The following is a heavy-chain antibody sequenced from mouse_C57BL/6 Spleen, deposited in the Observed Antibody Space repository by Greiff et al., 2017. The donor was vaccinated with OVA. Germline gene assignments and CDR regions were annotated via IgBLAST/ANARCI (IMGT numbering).Heavy chain of an antibody. Sequence: DVMLVESGGGLVQPKGSLKLSCAASGFSFNTYAMNWVRQAPGKGLEWVARIRSKSNNYATYYADSVKDRFTISRDDSESMLYLQMNNLKTEDTAMYYCVRHGSNYAYAMDYWGQGTSVTVSS. CDR3: VRHGSNYAYAMDY. CDR2: IRSKSNNYAT. J-gene: IGHJ4*01. CDR1: GFSFNTYA. D-gene: IGHD2-5*01. V-gene: IGHV10-1*01.